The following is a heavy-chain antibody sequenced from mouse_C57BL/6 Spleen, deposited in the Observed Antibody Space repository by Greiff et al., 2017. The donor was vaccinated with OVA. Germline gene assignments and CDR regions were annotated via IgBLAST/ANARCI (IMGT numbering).Heavy chain of an antibody. Sequence: VQLQQSGAELVMPGASVKLSCKASGYTFTSYWMHWVKQRPGQGLEWIGEIDPSDSYTNYNQKFKGKSTLTVDKSSSTAYMQLSSLTSEDSAVYYCARGEGYYRAMDYWGQGTSVTVSS. CDR1: GYTFTSYW. J-gene: IGHJ4*01. V-gene: IGHV1-69*01. D-gene: IGHD2-3*01. CDR2: IDPSDSYT. CDR3: ARGEGYYRAMDY.